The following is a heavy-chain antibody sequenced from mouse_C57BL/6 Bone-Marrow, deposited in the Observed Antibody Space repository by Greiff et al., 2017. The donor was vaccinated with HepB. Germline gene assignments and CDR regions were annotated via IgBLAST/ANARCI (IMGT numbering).Heavy chain of an antibody. V-gene: IGHV2-2*01. CDR2: IWSGGST. CDR3: ARNCDYAAWFAY. J-gene: IGHJ3*01. D-gene: IGHD2-4*01. Sequence: QVQLQQSGPGLVQPSQCLSITCTVSGFSLTSYGVHWVRQSPGKGLEWLGVIWSGGSTDYNAAFISRLSISKDNSKSQVFFKMNSLQADDTAIYYCARNCDYAAWFAYWGQGTLVTVSA. CDR1: GFSLTSYG.